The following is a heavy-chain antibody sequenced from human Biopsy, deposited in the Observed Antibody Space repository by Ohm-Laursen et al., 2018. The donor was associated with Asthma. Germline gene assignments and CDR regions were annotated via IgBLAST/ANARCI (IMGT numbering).Heavy chain of an antibody. D-gene: IGHD1-20*01. CDR2: IYSGRTS. CDR3: AGGGISNWSHYYFDY. V-gene: IGHV3-53*01. CDR1: GFAVSRDH. Sequence: SLRLSCTASGFAVSRDHMFWVRQAPGKGLEWVSEIYSGRTSHTAESLMDRFTISRDYSKNTLYLQMNSMRAEDTAVYYCAGGGISNWSHYYFDYWGQGTLVTVSS. J-gene: IGHJ4*02.